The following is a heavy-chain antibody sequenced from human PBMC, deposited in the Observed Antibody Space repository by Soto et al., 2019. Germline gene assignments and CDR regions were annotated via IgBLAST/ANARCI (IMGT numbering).Heavy chain of an antibody. D-gene: IGHD6-13*01. J-gene: IGHJ4*02. Sequence: ASETLSLTCTVSGGSISGYYWSWIRQSPGKGLEWIGYIHYSGSTNYNPSLKSRVTISVDTSKNQLSLKLSSVAAADTAVYYCARGSAAGTKSPFDYWGQGTLVTVS. CDR2: IHYSGST. CDR1: GGSISGYY. V-gene: IGHV4-59*01. CDR3: ARGSAAGTKSPFDY.